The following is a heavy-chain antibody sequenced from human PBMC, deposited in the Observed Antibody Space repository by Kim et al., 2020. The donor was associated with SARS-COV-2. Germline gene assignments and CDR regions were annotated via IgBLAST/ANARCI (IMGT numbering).Heavy chain of an antibody. Sequence: ASVKVSCKGSGYTLTTYYMHWLRQAPGQGLEWMGIINPSGDSTTYAQKFQGRVTMTRDTSTSTVSIELSSLRSEYTAVYYCARERYYDSSGPWRFDPLGQ. CDR2: INPSGDST. J-gene: IGHJ5*02. CDR1: GYTLTTYY. V-gene: IGHV1-46*01. CDR3: ARERYYDSSGPWRFDP. D-gene: IGHD3-22*01.